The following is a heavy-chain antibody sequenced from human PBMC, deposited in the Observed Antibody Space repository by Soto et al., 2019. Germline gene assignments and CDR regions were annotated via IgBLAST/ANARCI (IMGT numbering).Heavy chain of an antibody. CDR1: GGSISSGGYY. Sequence: QVQLEESGPGLVKPSPTLSLTCTVSGGSISSGGYYWSWIRQHPGKGLEWIGYIYYSGSTYYNPSLKSRVTISVDTTKNHCSLKLSSVTAAATAVYYCARLAGTKVGYFDYWGQVSLVTVSS. CDR2: IYYSGST. D-gene: IGHD1-7*01. J-gene: IGHJ4*02. CDR3: ARLAGTKVGYFDY. V-gene: IGHV4-31*03.